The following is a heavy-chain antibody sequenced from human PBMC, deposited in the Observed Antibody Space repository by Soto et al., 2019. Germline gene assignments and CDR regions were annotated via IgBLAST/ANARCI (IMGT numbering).Heavy chain of an antibody. CDR1: GFPFSSFS. V-gene: IGHV3-23*01. J-gene: IGHJ4*03. CDR2: IGGSGDST. Sequence: PGGSLRLSCEATGFPFSSFSMSWVRQAPGKGLEWVSGIGGSGDSTYYVDSVKGRFTISRDNSKKILYLQMSALRVDDTARYYCAKDGPHVEDGFDFWGQGTVVTISS. D-gene: IGHD3-3*01. CDR3: AKDGPHVEDGFDF.